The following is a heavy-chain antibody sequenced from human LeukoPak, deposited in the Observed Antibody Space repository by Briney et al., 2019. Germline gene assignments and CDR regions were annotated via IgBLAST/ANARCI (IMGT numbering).Heavy chain of an antibody. V-gene: IGHV3-23*01. CDR1: GFTFSSYA. CDR2: ISGSGGST. Sequence: PGGSLRLSCAASGFTFSSYAMSWVRQAPGKGLEWVSAISGSGGSTYYADSVKGRFTISRDNSKNTLYLQKNSLRAEDTAVYYCAKNYIVVVPAAIDYWGQGTLVTVSS. J-gene: IGHJ4*02. CDR3: AKNYIVVVPAAIDY. D-gene: IGHD2-2*01.